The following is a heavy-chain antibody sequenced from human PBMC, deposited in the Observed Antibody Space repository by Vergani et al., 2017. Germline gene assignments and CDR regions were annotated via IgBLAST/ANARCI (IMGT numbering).Heavy chain of an antibody. CDR3: ARGGLSSAFDI. CDR1: GGSISSGGYY. V-gene: IGHV4-31*03. CDR2: IYYSGST. Sequence: QVQLQESGPGLVKPSQTLSLTCTVSGGSISSGGYYWSWIRQHPGKGLEWIGYIYYSGSTYYNPSLKRRVTISVDTSKNQLSLKLSSVTAADTAVYYCARGGLSSAFDIWGQGTMVTVSS. J-gene: IGHJ3*02. D-gene: IGHD3-16*02.